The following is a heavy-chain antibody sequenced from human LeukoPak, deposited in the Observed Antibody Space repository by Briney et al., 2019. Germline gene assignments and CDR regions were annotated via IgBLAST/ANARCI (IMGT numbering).Heavy chain of an antibody. J-gene: IGHJ6*03. CDR3: ARGVPTGKYYYYYYYMDV. V-gene: IGHV4-34*01. D-gene: IGHD1-1*01. CDR2: INHSGST. Sequence: SETLSLTCAVYGGSFSGYYWSWIRQPPGKGLEWIGEINHSGSTNYNPSLKSRVTISLDTSKNQFSLKLSSVTAADTAVYYCARGVPTGKYYYYYYYMDVWGKGTTVTVSS. CDR1: GGSFSGYY.